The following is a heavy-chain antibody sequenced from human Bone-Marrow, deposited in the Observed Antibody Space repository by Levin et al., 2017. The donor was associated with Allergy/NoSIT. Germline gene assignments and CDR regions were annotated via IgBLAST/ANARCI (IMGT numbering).Heavy chain of an antibody. D-gene: IGHD3-9*01. CDR2: INQDGSEK. V-gene: IGHV3-7*03. CDR3: TRDGPGAGYGDY. CDR1: GLTSSDYW. Sequence: PGGSLRLSCAASGLTSSDYWMSWVRQAPGKGLEWVAIINQDGSEKYYVDSVKGRFTISRDNAKNSLFLQMNILRAEDTAVYYCTRDGPGAGYGDYWGQGTLVTVSS. J-gene: IGHJ4*02.